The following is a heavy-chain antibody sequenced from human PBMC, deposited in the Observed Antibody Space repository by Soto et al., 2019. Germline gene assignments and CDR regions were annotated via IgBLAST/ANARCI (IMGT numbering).Heavy chain of an antibody. J-gene: IGHJ4*02. CDR1: GGSISSSSYY. Sequence: SETLSLTCTVSGGSISSSSYYWGWIRQPPGKGLEWIGSIYYSGSTYYNPSLKSRVTISVDTSKNQFSLKLSSVTAADTAVYYCARHRILEWLSHFDYWGQGTLVTVSS. CDR2: IYYSGST. V-gene: IGHV4-39*01. CDR3: ARHRILEWLSHFDY. D-gene: IGHD3-3*01.